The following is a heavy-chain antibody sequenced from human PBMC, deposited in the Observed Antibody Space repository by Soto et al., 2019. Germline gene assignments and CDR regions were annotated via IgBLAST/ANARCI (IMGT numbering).Heavy chain of an antibody. CDR2: IYWDGDR. J-gene: IGHJ6*02. Sequence: QITLKESGPTLVKPTQTLTLTCTFSGFSLSTGGMGVGWIRQPPGKALEWLALIYWDGDRRYSPSLMNRLTIAMDASKNQVVQKMTNIDPVDTATYYCVHSRYGGDCLQSYSSHYYYSMDIWGQGTTVTVSS. V-gene: IGHV2-5*02. D-gene: IGHD2-21*02. CDR3: VHSRYGGDCLQSYSSHYYYSMDI. CDR1: GFSLSTGGMG.